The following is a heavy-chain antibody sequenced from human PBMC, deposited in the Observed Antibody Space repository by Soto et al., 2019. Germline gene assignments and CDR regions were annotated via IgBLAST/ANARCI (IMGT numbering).Heavy chain of an antibody. J-gene: IGHJ6*02. CDR2: IYYSGST. D-gene: IGHD3-10*01. CDR1: CGSISSGDYY. V-gene: IGHV4-30-4*01. CDR3: ARARVSYYYYYGMDV. Sequence: PSETLSLTCTVSCGSISSGDYYWSWIRQPPGKGLEWIGYIYYSGSTYYNPSLKSRVTISVDTSKNQFSLKLSSVTAADTAVYYCARARVSYYYYYGMDVWGQGTTVTAP.